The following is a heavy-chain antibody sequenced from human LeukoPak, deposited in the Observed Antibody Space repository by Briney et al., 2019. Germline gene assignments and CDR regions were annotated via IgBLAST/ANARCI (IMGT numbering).Heavy chain of an antibody. CDR3: AKGQELDDGVFDS. V-gene: IGHV3-23*01. J-gene: IGHJ4*02. CDR1: GFTFSTYA. D-gene: IGHD1-1*01. CDR2: ISGSADRT. Sequence: GGSLRLSCAASGFTFSTYAMSWVRQAPGKGLEWVSTISGSADRTYYIDSVKGRFTISRDNSKNTLYLELNSLRVEDTATFYCAKGQELDDGVFDSWGQGTMVTVSS.